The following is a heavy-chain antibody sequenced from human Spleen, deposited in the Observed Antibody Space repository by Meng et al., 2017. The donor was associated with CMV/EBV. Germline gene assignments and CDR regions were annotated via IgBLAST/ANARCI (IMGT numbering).Heavy chain of an antibody. CDR3: AKRGSVLAKNYFDY. Sequence: GESLKISCAASGFTFSNYVMSWVRQAPGKGLAWVSAISAGGGSTSYADSVKGRFTISRDNSQNTLYLHLNNLGAEDTAVYYCAKRGSVLAKNYFDYWGQGTLVTVSS. CDR2: ISAGGGST. CDR1: GFTFSNYV. D-gene: IGHD3-16*01. V-gene: IGHV3-23*01. J-gene: IGHJ4*02.